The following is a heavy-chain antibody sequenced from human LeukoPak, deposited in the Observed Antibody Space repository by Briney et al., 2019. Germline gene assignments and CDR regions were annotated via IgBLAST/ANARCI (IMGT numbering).Heavy chain of an antibody. D-gene: IGHD3-22*01. J-gene: IGHJ4*02. CDR1: GGSISSSSYS. Sequence: PSETLSLTCTVSGGSISSSSYSWGWIRQPPGKGLEWIGSIFYGGNTCYNPSLKSRVTISVDTSKTHFSLKLSSVTAADTAVYYCARGTYYYDSRGYYFDYWGQGTLVTVSS. CDR3: ARGTYYYDSRGYYFDY. V-gene: IGHV4-39*01. CDR2: IFYGGNT.